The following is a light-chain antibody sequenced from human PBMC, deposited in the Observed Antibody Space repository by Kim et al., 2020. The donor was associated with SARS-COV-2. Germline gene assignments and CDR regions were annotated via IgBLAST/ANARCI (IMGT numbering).Light chain of an antibody. CDR1: QSVDNRY. V-gene: IGKV3-20*01. CDR3: QQYDISTYN. Sequence: EIVVTQSPATLSLSPGGRATLSCRVSQSVDNRYLAWYQQKLGQGPRLLISGASSRATGISDRFSGSGSRTDFTLTISRLEPEDSAVYYCQQYDISTYNFGQGTKLEI. CDR2: GAS. J-gene: IGKJ2*01.